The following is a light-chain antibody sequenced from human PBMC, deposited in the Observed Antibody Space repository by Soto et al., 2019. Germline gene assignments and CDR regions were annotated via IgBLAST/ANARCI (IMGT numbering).Light chain of an antibody. CDR3: SSYAGSNNPVI. CDR1: SSDVGGYNY. V-gene: IGLV2-8*01. CDR2: EVS. Sequence: SALPQPPSASVSPGQSVTVSCTGTSSDVGGYNYVSWYQQHPGKAPKFLIFEVSRRPSGVPDRFSGSKSGNTASLTVSGLQADDEADYYCSSYAGSNNPVIFGGGTKVTVL. J-gene: IGLJ2*01.